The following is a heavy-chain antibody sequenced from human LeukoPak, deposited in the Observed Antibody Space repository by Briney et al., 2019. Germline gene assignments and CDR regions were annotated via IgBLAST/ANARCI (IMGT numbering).Heavy chain of an antibody. D-gene: IGHD3-22*01. CDR2: IYYTGST. Sequence: SETLSLTCTISGGSISSISYYWGWIRQPPGKGLEWIGSIYYTGSTYYNPSLKSRVTISVDTSKNQFSLKLSSVTAADTAVYYCARVTMIVVVNWFDPWGQGTLVTVSS. J-gene: IGHJ5*02. V-gene: IGHV4-39*07. CDR1: GGSISSISYY. CDR3: ARVTMIVVVNWFDP.